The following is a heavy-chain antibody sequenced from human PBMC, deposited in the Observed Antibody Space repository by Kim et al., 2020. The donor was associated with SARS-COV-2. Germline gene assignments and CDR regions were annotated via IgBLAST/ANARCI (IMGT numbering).Heavy chain of an antibody. J-gene: IGHJ4*02. V-gene: IGHV1-58*01. D-gene: IGHD3-10*01. CDR3: AADFMVRGVMVQSD. Sequence: SVKVSCKASGFTFTSSAVQWVRQARGQRLEWIGWIVVGSGNTNYAQKFQERVTITRDMSTSTAYMELSSLRSEDTAVYYCAADFMVRGVMVQSDWGQGTLVTVSS. CDR1: GFTFTSSA. CDR2: IVVGSGNT.